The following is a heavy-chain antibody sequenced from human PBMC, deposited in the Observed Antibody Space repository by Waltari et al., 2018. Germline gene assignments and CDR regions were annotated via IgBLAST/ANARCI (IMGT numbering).Heavy chain of an antibody. CDR1: SGSFSGFH. D-gene: IGHD2-21*02. CDR2: ILPSGGT. CDR3: ARGGDCGGDCVLGY. J-gene: IGHJ4*02. V-gene: IGHV4-34*01. Sequence: QVQLQQWGAGLLKPSETLSLTCVIHSGSFSGFHWSWLRQPPGQGLEWIGEILPSGGTTYNPSRKSRVTMSVDTFNNQFSLELGAVDAADAAVYYCARGGDCGGDCVLGYWGQGTLVTVSS.